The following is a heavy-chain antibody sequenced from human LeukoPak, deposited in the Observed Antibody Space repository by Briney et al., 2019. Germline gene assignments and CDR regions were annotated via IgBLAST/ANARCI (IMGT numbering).Heavy chain of an antibody. Sequence: ASVKVSCKASGYNFTGYFMNWVRQAPGQGLEWMGWINPKSGGTNYAQKFQGRVTMTRDTSISTAYMELSRLRSDDTAVYYCARAMIVVVNWFDPWGQGTLVTVSS. CDR1: GYNFTGYF. CDR2: INPKSGGT. J-gene: IGHJ5*02. CDR3: ARAMIVVVNWFDP. V-gene: IGHV1-2*02. D-gene: IGHD3-22*01.